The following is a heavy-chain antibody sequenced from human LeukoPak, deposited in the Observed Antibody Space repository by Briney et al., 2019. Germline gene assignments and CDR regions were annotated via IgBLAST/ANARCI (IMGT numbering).Heavy chain of an antibody. CDR2: INRSGDST. Sequence: ASVKVSCKASGYXFTNYYIHWVRQAPGQGLEWMGVINRSGDSTNYAQKFQGRVTMTRDTSTSTVSMELSSLRSEDTAVYYCARDSSGSHGYFDYWGQGTLVTVSS. J-gene: IGHJ4*02. D-gene: IGHD6-19*01. CDR1: GYXFTNYY. V-gene: IGHV1-46*01. CDR3: ARDSSGSHGYFDY.